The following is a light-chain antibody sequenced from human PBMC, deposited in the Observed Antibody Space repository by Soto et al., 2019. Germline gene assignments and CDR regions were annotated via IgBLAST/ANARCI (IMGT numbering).Light chain of an antibody. V-gene: IGKV3-20*01. CDR2: GAS. CDR1: QSVSSSY. J-gene: IGKJ1*01. Sequence: EIVLTQSPGTLSLSPGERATLSCRASQSVSSSYLAWYQQKPGQAPRLLIYGASSRATGIPDRFSGSWSGTDITLSIIRLEPENFAVYFCQQYGSSPKTFGQGTKVEIK. CDR3: QQYGSSPKT.